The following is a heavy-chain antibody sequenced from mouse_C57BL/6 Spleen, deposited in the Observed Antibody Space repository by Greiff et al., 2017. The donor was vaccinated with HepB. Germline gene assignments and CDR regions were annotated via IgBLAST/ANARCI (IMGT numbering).Heavy chain of an antibody. V-gene: IGHV1-82*01. CDR1: GYAFSSSW. CDR2: IYPGDGDT. Sequence: VQLQQSGPELVKPGASVKISCKASGYAFSSSWMNWVKQRPGKGLEWIGRIYPGDGDTNYNGKFKGKATLTADKSSSTAYMQLSSLTSEDSAVYFCARSGGLGGDYWGQVTTLTVSS. CDR3: ARSGGLGGDY. J-gene: IGHJ2*01. D-gene: IGHD3-1*01.